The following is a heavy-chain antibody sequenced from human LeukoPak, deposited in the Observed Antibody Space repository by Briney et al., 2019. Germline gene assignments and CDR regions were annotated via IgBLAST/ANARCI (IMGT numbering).Heavy chain of an antibody. D-gene: IGHD6-19*01. CDR1: GGSFSGYY. Sequence: SETLSLTCAVYGGSFSGYYWSWIRQPPGKGLEWIGEINHSGSINYNPSLESRVTISVDTSKNQFSLKLSSVPAADTAMYYCAREGVGVGIAVAGTNYYYYMDVWGKGTTITVSS. CDR3: AREGVGVGIAVAGTNYYYYMDV. V-gene: IGHV4-34*01. J-gene: IGHJ6*03. CDR2: INHSGSI.